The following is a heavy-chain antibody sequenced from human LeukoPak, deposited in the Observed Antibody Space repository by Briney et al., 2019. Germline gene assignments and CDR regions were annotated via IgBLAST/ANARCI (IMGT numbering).Heavy chain of an antibody. J-gene: IGHJ4*02. CDR1: GYTFTVYY. CDR2: INPNSGGT. V-gene: IGHV1-2*06. D-gene: IGHD3-22*01. Sequence: VASVKVSCKASGYTFTVYYMHWVRQAPGQGLEWMGRINPNSGGTNYAQKFQGRVTMTRDTSISTAYMELSRLRSDDTAVYYCARTSSYYYDSSGYDYWGQGTLVTVSS. CDR3: ARTSSYYYDSSGYDY.